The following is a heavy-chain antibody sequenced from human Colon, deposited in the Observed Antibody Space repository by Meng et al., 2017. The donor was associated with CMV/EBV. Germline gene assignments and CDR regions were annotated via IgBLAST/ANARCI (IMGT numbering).Heavy chain of an antibody. J-gene: IGHJ4*02. CDR3: ARDLAGPAAPN. CDR2: INPNSGGT. Sequence: GESLKISCAASGYTFTGYYMHWVRQAPGQGLEWMGWINPNSGGTNYAQKFQGRVTMTRDTSISTAYMELSRLRSDDTAVYYCARDLAGPAAPNWGQGTLVTVSS. D-gene: IGHD2-2*01. V-gene: IGHV1-2*02. CDR1: GYTFTGYY.